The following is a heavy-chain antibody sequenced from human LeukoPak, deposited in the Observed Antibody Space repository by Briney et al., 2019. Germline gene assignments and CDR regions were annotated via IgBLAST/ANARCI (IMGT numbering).Heavy chain of an antibody. D-gene: IGHD3-22*01. V-gene: IGHV3-23*01. J-gene: IGHJ5*02. CDR3: AKDLNYYGSSGYLS. Sequence: GGSLRLSCAASGFTFSSYAMSWVRQAPGEGLEWVSAISGSGGSTYYADSVKGRFTISRDNSKNTLYLQMNSLRAEDTAVYYCAKDLNYYGSSGYLSWGQGTLVTVSS. CDR1: GFTFSSYA. CDR2: ISGSGGST.